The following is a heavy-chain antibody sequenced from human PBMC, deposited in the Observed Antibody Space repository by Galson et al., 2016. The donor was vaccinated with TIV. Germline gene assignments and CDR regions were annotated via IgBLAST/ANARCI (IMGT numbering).Heavy chain of an antibody. J-gene: IGHJ4*02. CDR2: IYPGDSYT. CDR1: GYSFTSFW. Sequence: QSGAEVKKSGESLKISCKASGYSFTSFWIGWVRQMPGKGLEWMGVIYPGDSYTTYSPSFQGQVTISADKSSNTAYLQWSSLMASDTAMYFCASSRPELRYFDWQRPQYFDYWGQGSLVTVSS. V-gene: IGHV5-51*01. CDR3: ASSRPELRYFDWQRPQYFDY. D-gene: IGHD3-9*01.